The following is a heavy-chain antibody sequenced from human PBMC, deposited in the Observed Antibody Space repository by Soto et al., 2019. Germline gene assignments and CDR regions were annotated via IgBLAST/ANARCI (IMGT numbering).Heavy chain of an antibody. Sequence: HPGGSLRLSCAASGFTFSSYSMNWVRQAPGKGLEWVSTISVSSGNIYYADSVNGRFTISRDNSKNTLYLQMNSLRAEDTALYYCAKGYYCSSTSCYFCEERSRMDVWGQGTTVTVSS. V-gene: IGHV3-23*01. J-gene: IGHJ6*02. D-gene: IGHD2-2*01. CDR3: AKGYYCSSTSCYFCEERSRMDV. CDR2: ISVSSGNI. CDR1: GFTFSSYS.